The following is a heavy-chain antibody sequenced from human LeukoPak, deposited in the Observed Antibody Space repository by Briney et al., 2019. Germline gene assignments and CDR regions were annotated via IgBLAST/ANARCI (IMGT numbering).Heavy chain of an antibody. CDR3: ALSSGWIFDY. CDR1: GGTFSSYA. CDR2: IIPIFGTA. J-gene: IGHJ4*02. D-gene: IGHD6-19*01. Sequence: VASVKVSCKASGGTFSSYAISWVRQAPGQGLEWMGGIIPIFGTANYAQKFQGRVTITTDESTSTAYMELSSLRSEDTAVYYWALSSGWIFDYWGQGTLVTVSS. V-gene: IGHV1-69*05.